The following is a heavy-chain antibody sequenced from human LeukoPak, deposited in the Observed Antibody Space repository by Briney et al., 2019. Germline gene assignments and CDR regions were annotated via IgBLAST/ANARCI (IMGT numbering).Heavy chain of an antibody. CDR1: GFTFSSYG. J-gene: IGHJ4*02. D-gene: IGHD4-17*01. CDR3: AKWWDYGDYFDY. Sequence: GGSLRLSCAASGFTFSSYGMHWVRQAPGKGLEWVTVISYDGSNKYYADSVKGRFTISRDNSKNTLYLQMNSLRAEDTAVYYCAKWWDYGDYFDYWGQGTLVTVSS. V-gene: IGHV3-30*18. CDR2: ISYDGSNK.